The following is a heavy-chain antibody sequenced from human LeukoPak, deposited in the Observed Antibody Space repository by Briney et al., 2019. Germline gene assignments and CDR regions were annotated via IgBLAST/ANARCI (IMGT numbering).Heavy chain of an antibody. Sequence: VASVKVSCKVSGYTLTELSMHWVRQAPGKGLEWMGGFDPEDGETIYAQKFQERVTITRDMSTSTAYMELSSLRSEDTAVYYCAADRKFAAAEFWGQGTLVTVSS. J-gene: IGHJ4*02. V-gene: IGHV1-24*01. CDR1: GYTLTELS. D-gene: IGHD6-13*01. CDR3: AADRKFAAAEF. CDR2: FDPEDGET.